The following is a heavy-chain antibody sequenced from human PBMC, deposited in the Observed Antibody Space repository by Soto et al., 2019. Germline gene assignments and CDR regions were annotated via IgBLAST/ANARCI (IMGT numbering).Heavy chain of an antibody. CDR1: GYTFTNYG. CDR3: ARGVGSGTYYNQYNWFDP. CDR2: INTYNGNT. J-gene: IGHJ5*02. D-gene: IGHD3-10*01. V-gene: IGHV1-18*01. Sequence: VASVKVSCKASGYTFTNYGISWVRQAPGQGLELMGWINTYNGNTNHAQKLQGRVTMTTDTSTSTAYMELRSLRSDDTAVYYCARGVGSGTYYNQYNWFDPWGQGTLVTVSS.